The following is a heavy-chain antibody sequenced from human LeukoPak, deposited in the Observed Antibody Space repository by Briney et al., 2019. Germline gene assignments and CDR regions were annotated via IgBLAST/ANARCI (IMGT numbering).Heavy chain of an antibody. CDR2: ISYDGSNK. J-gene: IGHJ4*02. CDR1: GFTFSSYA. Sequence: GRSLRLPCAASGFTFSSYAMHRVRQAPGKGLEWVAVISYDGSNKYYADSVKGRFTISRDNSKNTLYLQMNSLRAEDTAVYYCAREYYTVRGVFDYWGQGTLVTVSS. CDR3: AREYYTVRGVFDY. D-gene: IGHD3-10*01. V-gene: IGHV3-30*04.